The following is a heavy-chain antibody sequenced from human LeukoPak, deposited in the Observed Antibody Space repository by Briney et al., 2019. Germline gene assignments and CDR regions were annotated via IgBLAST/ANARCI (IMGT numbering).Heavy chain of an antibody. Sequence: SVKVSCKASGGTFSSYTISWVRQAPRQGLEWMGRIIPILGIANYAQKFQGRVTITADKSTSTAYMELSSLRSEDTAVYYCARDLSDIVVAYNWFDPWGQGTLVTVSS. CDR1: GGTFSSYT. CDR2: IIPILGIA. V-gene: IGHV1-69*04. D-gene: IGHD2-2*01. J-gene: IGHJ5*02. CDR3: ARDLSDIVVAYNWFDP.